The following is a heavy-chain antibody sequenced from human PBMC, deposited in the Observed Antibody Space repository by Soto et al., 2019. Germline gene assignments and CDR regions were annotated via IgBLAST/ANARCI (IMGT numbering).Heavy chain of an antibody. J-gene: IGHJ5*02. Sequence: QVQLQESGPGLVKPSETLSLTCTVSGDSISSYYWSWIRQPPGKGLEWVGYISYTGSTIYNPSLASPATISLGTSKNQVSLSLNSVPVADTVVYYCASVAELPFGFEHWGRGTLVTVSS. CDR1: GDSISSYY. D-gene: IGHD2-21*01. CDR2: ISYTGST. V-gene: IGHV4-59*13. CDR3: ASVAELPFGFEH.